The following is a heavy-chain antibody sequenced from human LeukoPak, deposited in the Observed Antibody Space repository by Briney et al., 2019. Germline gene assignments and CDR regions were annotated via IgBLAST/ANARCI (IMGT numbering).Heavy chain of an antibody. Sequence: GGSLRLSCAASGFTFDDYGMSWVRQAPGKGLDWVSGINWNGGSTGYADSVKGRFPISRDNAKNSLYLQMNSLRAEAPALYYCSRASHRLYSGYDFAHYYYMDVWGKGTTVTVSS. CDR2: INWNGGST. CDR3: SRASHRLYSGYDFAHYYYMDV. J-gene: IGHJ6*03. D-gene: IGHD5-12*01. CDR1: GFTFDDYG. V-gene: IGHV3-20*04.